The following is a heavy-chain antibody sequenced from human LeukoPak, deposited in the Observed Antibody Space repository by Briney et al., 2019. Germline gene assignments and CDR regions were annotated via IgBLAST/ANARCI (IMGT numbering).Heavy chain of an antibody. CDR1: GFTFSSYS. CDR2: ISSSSIYT. D-gene: IGHD3-3*01. Sequence: GGSLRLSCAASGFTFSSYSMNWVRQAPVKGLEWLSSISSSSIYTYYADSVKGRFTISRDDAKNSLYLQMNSLRAEDTAVYYCARESSGYYFYYYMDVWGKGTTVTVSS. J-gene: IGHJ6*03. CDR3: ARESSGYYFYYYMDV. V-gene: IGHV3-21*01.